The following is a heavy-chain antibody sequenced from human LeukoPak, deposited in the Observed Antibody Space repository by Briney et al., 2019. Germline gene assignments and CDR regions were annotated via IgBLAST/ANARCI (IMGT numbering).Heavy chain of an antibody. Sequence: SETLSLTCIVSGGSISSYYWSWIRQPAGKGLEWIGRIYTSGSTNYNPSLKSRVTMSVDTSKNQFSLKLSSVTAADTAVYYCARSGPFMGFSGDYPYDYWGQGTLVTVSS. V-gene: IGHV4-4*07. D-gene: IGHD4-17*01. J-gene: IGHJ4*02. CDR3: ARSGPFMGFSGDYPYDY. CDR2: IYTSGST. CDR1: GGSISSYY.